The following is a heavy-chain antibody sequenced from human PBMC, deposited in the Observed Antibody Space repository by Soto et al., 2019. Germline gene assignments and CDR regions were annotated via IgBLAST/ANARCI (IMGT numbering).Heavy chain of an antibody. V-gene: IGHV1-69*13. D-gene: IGHD1-26*01. CDR3: ARFKVGTTTDYYYGMDV. Sequence: SVKVSCKASGDTFSNYAICWVRQAPGQGLEWIGGIIPILGSANYAQKFQGRVTISADGSTNTANLELSSLRSEDTAVYYCARFKVGTTTDYYYGMDVWGQGTTVTSP. J-gene: IGHJ6*02. CDR2: IIPILGSA. CDR1: GDTFSNYA.